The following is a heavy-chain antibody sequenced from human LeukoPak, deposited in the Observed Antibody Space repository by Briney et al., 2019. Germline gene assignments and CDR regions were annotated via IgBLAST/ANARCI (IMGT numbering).Heavy chain of an antibody. Sequence: SETLSLTCTVSGGSISSYYWSWIRQPPGKGLEWIGYIYYSGSTNYNPSLKSRVTISVDTSKNQFSLKLSSVTAADTAVYYCARLECSSTSCYFDYWGQGTLVTVSS. CDR2: IYYSGST. CDR1: GGSISSYY. CDR3: ARLECSSTSCYFDY. J-gene: IGHJ4*02. V-gene: IGHV4-59*01. D-gene: IGHD2-2*01.